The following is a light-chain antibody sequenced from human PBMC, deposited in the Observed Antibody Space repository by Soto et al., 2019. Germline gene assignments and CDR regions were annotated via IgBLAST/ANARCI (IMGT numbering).Light chain of an antibody. CDR3: QQYGSSPRT. J-gene: IGKJ2*02. V-gene: IGKV3-20*01. Sequence: ENVLTQSPGTLSLSPGERATLSCRASQSVSSGYLAWYQQKPGQAPRLLIYGASSRVTGIPDRFSGSGSGTDFTRTISRLEPEDFAVYYCQQYGSSPRTFGQGTKLEMK. CDR1: QSVSSGY. CDR2: GAS.